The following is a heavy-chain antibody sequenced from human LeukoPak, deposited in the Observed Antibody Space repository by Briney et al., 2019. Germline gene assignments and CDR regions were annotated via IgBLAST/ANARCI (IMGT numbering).Heavy chain of an antibody. Sequence: ASVKVSCKASGYALTNYAISLVLQAPGQGLEWMGWISVYNGNTNYAQKLQGRVTMTADTSTTTAYMELRSLRSDDTAVYYCARGYGSSATCRHFDYWGQGALVTVSS. J-gene: IGHJ4*02. CDR3: ARGYGSSATCRHFDY. D-gene: IGHD2-2*01. CDR1: GYALTNYA. CDR2: ISVYNGNT. V-gene: IGHV1-18*01.